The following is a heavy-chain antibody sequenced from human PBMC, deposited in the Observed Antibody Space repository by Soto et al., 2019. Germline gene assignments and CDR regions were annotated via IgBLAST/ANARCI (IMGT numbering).Heavy chain of an antibody. J-gene: IGHJ4*02. CDR3: TRDWEITVSTWSFGGF. D-gene: IGHD3-10*01. CDR1: GGTFSPYT. V-gene: IGHV1-69*08. CDR2: IIPFHGVT. Sequence: QVQLVQSGAEVKMPGSSEKVSCKASGGTFSPYTINWVRQAPGQGLEWMGRIIPFHGVTNYAQKFQARVTITADKSTSTAYMELSGLRFEDTAMYYCTRDWEITVSTWSFGGFWGRGTLVTVSS.